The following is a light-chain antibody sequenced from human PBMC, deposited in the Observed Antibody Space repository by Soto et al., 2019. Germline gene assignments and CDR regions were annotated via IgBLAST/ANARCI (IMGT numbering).Light chain of an antibody. CDR3: QQRSNWTRT. CDR2: GAS. Sequence: EIVLTQFPATLSVSPGGTVTLSCRASQSIRTNVAWYQQIPGQAPRLLVYGASTRATGVPARFSGSGSGTDFTLTISSLETEDFAVYYCQQRSNWTRTFGQGTKVDIK. J-gene: IGKJ1*01. CDR1: QSIRTN. V-gene: IGKV3-11*01.